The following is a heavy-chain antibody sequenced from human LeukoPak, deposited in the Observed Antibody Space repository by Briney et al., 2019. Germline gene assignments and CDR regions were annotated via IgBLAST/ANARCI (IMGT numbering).Heavy chain of an antibody. V-gene: IGHV3-7*03. CDR1: GFTFRNYW. Sequence: GGSLRLSCAASGFTFRNYWMSWVRQVPGTGLEWVANIKQDGSDRNYVTSVRGRFTISRDNAESSLYLQMNSLRAEDTAVYYCARDTTVSPSNDAFDIWGQGTMVTVSS. CDR3: ARDTTVSPSNDAFDI. D-gene: IGHD4-17*01. CDR2: IKQDGSDR. J-gene: IGHJ3*02.